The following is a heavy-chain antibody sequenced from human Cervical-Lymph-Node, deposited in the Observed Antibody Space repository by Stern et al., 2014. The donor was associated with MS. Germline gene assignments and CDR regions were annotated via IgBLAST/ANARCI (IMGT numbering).Heavy chain of an antibody. CDR2: IIPIFGTA. D-gene: IGHD1-26*01. J-gene: IGHJ4*02. V-gene: IGHV1-69*01. Sequence: VQLVESGAEVKKPGSSVKVSCKASGGTFNTNVISWVRQAPGQGLEWMGGIIPIFGTALYAQKFQGRVTITANESTRAVYMELSSLRSEDPAVYYCARAAYNTSSYNYWGQGTLVIVSS. CDR1: GGTFNTNV. CDR3: ARAAYNTSSYNY.